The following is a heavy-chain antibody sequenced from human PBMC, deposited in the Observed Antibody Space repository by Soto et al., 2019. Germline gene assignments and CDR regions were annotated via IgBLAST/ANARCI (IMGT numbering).Heavy chain of an antibody. V-gene: IGHV5-51*01. Sequence: PEESLKISCKVSGYSFTNYWIGWVRQMPGKGLEWMGIIYPGDSHAIYSPSFQGQVTMSADKSISTAYLQWSSLKASDTAMYYCARPYSGGPNDPFDVWGQGTMVTVSS. D-gene: IGHD1-26*01. CDR1: GYSFTNYW. CDR3: ARPYSGGPNDPFDV. J-gene: IGHJ3*01. CDR2: IYPGDSHA.